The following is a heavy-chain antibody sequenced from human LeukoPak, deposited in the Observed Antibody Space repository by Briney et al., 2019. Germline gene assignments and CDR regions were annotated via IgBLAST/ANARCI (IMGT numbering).Heavy chain of an antibody. D-gene: IGHD3-3*01. Sequence: GGSLRLSCVASGFAFETYTMNWVRQAPGKGLEWVSFISSTSSDINYADSVRDRFTISRDNAKNSLFLQMDSLRVEDTAVYYCAKGGQNYDFWRFDYWGQGSLVTVSS. CDR1: GFAFETYT. CDR2: ISSTSSDI. CDR3: AKGGQNYDFWRFDY. V-gene: IGHV3-21*04. J-gene: IGHJ4*02.